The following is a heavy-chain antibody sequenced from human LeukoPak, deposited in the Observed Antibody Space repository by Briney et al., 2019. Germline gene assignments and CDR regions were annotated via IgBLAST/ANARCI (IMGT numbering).Heavy chain of an antibody. CDR2: ISGSGGST. CDR1: GFSFSSYA. V-gene: IGHV3-23*01. CDR3: AKGGATSNWFKPSQYYFDY. Sequence: GSLRLSCAASGFSFSSYAMSWVRQAPGKGLEWVSAISGSGGSTYYADSVKGRFTFSRDNSKDTMYLQMNSLRAEDTAVYFCAKGGATSNWFKPSQYYFDYWGQGPRSPSPQ. D-gene: IGHD4-11*01. J-gene: IGHJ4*02.